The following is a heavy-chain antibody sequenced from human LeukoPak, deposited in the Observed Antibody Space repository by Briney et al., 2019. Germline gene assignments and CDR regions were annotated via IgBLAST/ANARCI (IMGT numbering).Heavy chain of an antibody. D-gene: IGHD5-24*01. V-gene: IGHV4-31*03. J-gene: IGHJ5*02. CDR2: IYYSGSR. CDR3: ARDLGGDGFNLRNWFDP. CDR1: GGSINSADYY. Sequence: SETLSLTCTVSGGSINSADYYWSWIRQHPGKGREWIGYIYYSGSRYYNPSLKSRVSISIDTSKNQFSLNLSSVTAADTAVYYCARDLGGDGFNLRNWFDPWGQGTLVTVSS.